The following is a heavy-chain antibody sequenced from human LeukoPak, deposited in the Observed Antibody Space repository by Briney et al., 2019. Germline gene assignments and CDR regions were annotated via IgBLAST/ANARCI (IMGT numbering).Heavy chain of an antibody. CDR2: IYYSGIS. CDR1: GGSISTYY. CDR3: ARSRFGSGTYCYYGMDV. J-gene: IGHJ6*02. V-gene: IGHV4-59*01. D-gene: IGHD3-10*01. Sequence: KPSETLSLTCTVSGGSISTYYWSWIRQSPGKGLESIGYIYYSGISNHNPSLNSRVTISVDTSNNPFSLKLRSLTVATTAVYSVARSRFGSGTYCYYGMDVWGQGTTVTVSS.